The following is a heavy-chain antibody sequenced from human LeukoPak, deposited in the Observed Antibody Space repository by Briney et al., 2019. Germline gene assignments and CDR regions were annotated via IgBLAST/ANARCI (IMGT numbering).Heavy chain of an antibody. J-gene: IGHJ4*02. V-gene: IGHV1-69*13. CDR2: IIPIFGTA. D-gene: IGHD5-12*01. CDR3: ARGTVHSGYDFHY. CDR1: GGTFSSYA. Sequence: GASVKVSCKASGGTFSSYAISWVRQAPGQGLEWMGGIIPIFGTANYAQKFQGRVTITADESTSTAYMELSSLRSEDTAVYYCARGTVHSGYDFHYWGQGTLVTVSS.